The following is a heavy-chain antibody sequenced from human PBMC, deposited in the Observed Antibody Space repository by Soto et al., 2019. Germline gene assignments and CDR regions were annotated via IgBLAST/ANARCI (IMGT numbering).Heavy chain of an antibody. D-gene: IGHD4-17*01. V-gene: IGHV3-11*01. CDR2: ISSSGSTI. J-gene: IGHJ6*02. CDR3: ARDLGGDDYGGNRGRYYYYGMDV. CDR1: GFTFSDYY. Sequence: VQLVVSGGLVVRPGGSLRLSCAGSGFTFSDYYMSWIRQAPGKGLEWVSYISSSGSTIYYADSVKGRFTISRDNAKNSLYLQMNSLRAEDTAVYYCARDLGGDDYGGNRGRYYYYGMDVWGQGTTVTVSS.